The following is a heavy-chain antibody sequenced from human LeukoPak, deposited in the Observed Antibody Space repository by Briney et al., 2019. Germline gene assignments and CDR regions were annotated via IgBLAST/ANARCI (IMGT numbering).Heavy chain of an antibody. Sequence: PSETLSLTCAVYGGPCDDYYCSWIRQPPGKGLEWIGEIHPHGIFYYNLSLTSRVTISIDTSKSQFSLRLTSVTAADTAFYYCARGRDRSKAGDHWGQGSLVTVSS. CDR3: ARGRDRSKAGDH. J-gene: IGHJ4*02. CDR1: GGPCDDYY. CDR2: IHPHGIF. V-gene: IGHV4-34*01. D-gene: IGHD5-24*01.